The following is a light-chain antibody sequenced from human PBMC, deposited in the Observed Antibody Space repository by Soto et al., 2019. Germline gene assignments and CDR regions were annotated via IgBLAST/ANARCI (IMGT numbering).Light chain of an antibody. CDR1: QSVSSNY. J-gene: IGKJ1*01. CDR2: ESS. Sequence: EIVLTQSPGTLSLSLVERATLSCRASQSVSSNYLAWYQQKPGQAPRLLIYESSNRATGIAARFSGSGSGTDFTLTISSLEPEDFAVYYCQQRSNWPQTLGQGTKVDIK. V-gene: IGKV3-11*01. CDR3: QQRSNWPQT.